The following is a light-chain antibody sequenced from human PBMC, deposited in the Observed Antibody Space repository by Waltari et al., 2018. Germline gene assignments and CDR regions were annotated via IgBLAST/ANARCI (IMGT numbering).Light chain of an antibody. Sequence: SYELTQPPSVSVSPGQTASIPCSGDNLGDKYACWYQQKPGQSPVLVIYQDSKRPSGIPERFSGSNSGNTATLTISGTQAMDEADYYCQAWDSSFVFGGGTKLTVL. CDR3: QAWDSSFV. J-gene: IGLJ2*01. CDR1: NLGDKY. CDR2: QDS. V-gene: IGLV3-1*01.